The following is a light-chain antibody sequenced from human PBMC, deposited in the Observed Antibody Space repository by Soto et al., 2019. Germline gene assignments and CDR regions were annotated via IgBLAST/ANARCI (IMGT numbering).Light chain of an antibody. J-gene: IGKJ1*01. V-gene: IGKV1-5*01. CDR2: DAS. CDR1: QSISSS. CDR3: QQYNSYLRT. Sequence: DIQMTQYPSTLSASVGDRVTVTCRASQSISSSLAWYQQKPGKAPKLLIYDASSLESGVPSRFSGSGSGTEFTLTISSLQPEDFATYYCQQYNSYLRTFGQGTKVDI.